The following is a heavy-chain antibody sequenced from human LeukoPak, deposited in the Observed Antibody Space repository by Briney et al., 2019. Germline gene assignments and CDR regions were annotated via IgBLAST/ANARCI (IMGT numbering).Heavy chain of an antibody. CDR3: AKGGFGELLISSGFDY. D-gene: IGHD3-10*01. V-gene: IGHV3-9*01. CDR1: GFTFDDYA. J-gene: IGHJ4*02. CDR2: ISWNSGSI. Sequence: GGSPRLSCAASGFTFDDYAMHWVRQAPGKGLEWVSGISWNSGSIGYADSVKGRFTISRDNAKNSLYLQMNSLRAEDTALYYCAKGGFGELLISSGFDYWGQGTLVTVSS.